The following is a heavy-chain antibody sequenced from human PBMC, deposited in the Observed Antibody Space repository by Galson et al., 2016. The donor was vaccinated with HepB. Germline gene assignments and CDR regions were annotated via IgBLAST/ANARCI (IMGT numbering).Heavy chain of an antibody. CDR3: AKDWGVATTTHFDY. V-gene: IGHV3-23*01. J-gene: IGHJ4*02. D-gene: IGHD5-12*01. CDR1: GFIFSSYA. Sequence: SLRLSCAASGFIFSSYAMSWVRQAPGKGLEWVSGLSGSDGSTYYADSVKGRFTTSRDTSKNTLYLQMNSLSAEDTAVYYRAKDWGVATTTHFDYWGQGILVIVSS. CDR2: LSGSDGST.